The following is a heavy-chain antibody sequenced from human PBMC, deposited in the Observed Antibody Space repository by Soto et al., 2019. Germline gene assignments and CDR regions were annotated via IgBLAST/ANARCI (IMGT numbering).Heavy chain of an antibody. CDR2: IYHSGST. V-gene: IGHV4-4*02. CDR3: ARNPKRDSSSWLSDYYYYGMDV. CDR1: GGSISSSNW. J-gene: IGHJ6*02. D-gene: IGHD6-13*01. Sequence: PSETLSLTCAVSGGSISSSNWWSWVRQPPGKGLEWIGEIYHSGSTNYNPSLKSRVTISVDKSKNQFSLKLSSVTAADTAVYYCARNPKRDSSSWLSDYYYYGMDVWGQGTTVTVSS.